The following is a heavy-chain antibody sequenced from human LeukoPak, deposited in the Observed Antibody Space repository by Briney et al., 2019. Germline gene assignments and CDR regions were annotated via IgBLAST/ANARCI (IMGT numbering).Heavy chain of an antibody. Sequence: PGGSLRLSCAASGFTFSNYWMHWVRQAPGKGLVWVSRINNDGSRTEYADSVRGRFTISRDNDKNTLYMQMNSLRADDTAVYYCARDLSGPDYWGQGTQVTVSS. CDR1: GFTFSNYW. CDR3: ARDLSGPDY. V-gene: IGHV3-74*01. J-gene: IGHJ4*02. CDR2: INNDGSRT.